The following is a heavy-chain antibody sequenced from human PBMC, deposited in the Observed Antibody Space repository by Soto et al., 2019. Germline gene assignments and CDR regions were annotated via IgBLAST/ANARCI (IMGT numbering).Heavy chain of an antibody. Sequence: SLILSCTASGFTFGEYGMSWVRQAPGKGLEWVGFIRSKAYRGTTEYGASVKGRFTISRDDSKSIAYLQMNSLKTEDTAVYYCSRDGYVSSTSCYDSYGIDVSGKCPTVTVSS. V-gene: IGHV3-49*04. CDR2: IRSKAYRGTT. CDR1: GFTFGEYG. CDR3: SRDGYVSSTSCYDSYGIDV. J-gene: IGHJ6*04. D-gene: IGHD2-2*01.